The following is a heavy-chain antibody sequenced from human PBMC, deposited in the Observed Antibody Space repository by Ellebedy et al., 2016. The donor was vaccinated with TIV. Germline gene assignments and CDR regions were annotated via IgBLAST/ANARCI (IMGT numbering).Heavy chain of an antibody. CDR3: ARSLWFGELLFKADGMDV. V-gene: IGHV1-3*01. Sequence: AASVKVSCKASGYTFTSYAMHWVRQAPGQRLEWMGWINAGNGNTKYSQKFQGRVTITRDTSASTAYMELSSLRSEDTAVYYCARSLWFGELLFKADGMDVWGQGTTVTVSS. CDR2: INAGNGNT. CDR1: GYTFTSYA. J-gene: IGHJ6*02. D-gene: IGHD3-10*01.